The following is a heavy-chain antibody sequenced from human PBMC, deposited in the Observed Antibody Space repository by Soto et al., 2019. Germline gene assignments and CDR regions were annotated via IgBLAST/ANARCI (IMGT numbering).Heavy chain of an antibody. Sequence: PGGSLRLSCAASGFTFSTYWMDWVRQAPGKGLVWVSRINGDGSSTRFVDSVKGRFTISRDNAKNTVYLQMNSLRAEDTAVYYCARAKGDYGSGSYQVYYLDSWGQGTLLTVSS. D-gene: IGHD3-10*01. CDR2: INGDGSST. CDR1: GFTFSTYW. V-gene: IGHV3-74*01. J-gene: IGHJ4*02. CDR3: ARAKGDYGSGSYQVYYLDS.